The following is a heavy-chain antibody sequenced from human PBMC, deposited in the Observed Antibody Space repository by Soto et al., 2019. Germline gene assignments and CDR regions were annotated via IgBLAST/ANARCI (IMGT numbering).Heavy chain of an antibody. V-gene: IGHV5-10-1*01. CDR2: IDPSDSYT. J-gene: IGHJ6*02. CDR1: GYSFTSYW. Sequence: EESLKISCKGSGYSFTSYWISWVRQMPVKVLERRGRIDPSDSYTNYSPSFQGHVTISADKSISTVYLQWSSLRASDTAMYYCARHRECTDGVCDYYYYYGMDVWGQGTTVTVSS. CDR3: ARHRECTDGVCDYYYYYGMDV. D-gene: IGHD2-8*01.